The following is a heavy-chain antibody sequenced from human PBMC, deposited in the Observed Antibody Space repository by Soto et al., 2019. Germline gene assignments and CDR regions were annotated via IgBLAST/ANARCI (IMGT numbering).Heavy chain of an antibody. CDR2: ISSSSSYI. Sequence: PGGSLRLSCAASGFTFSSYSMNWVRQAPGKGLEWVSSISSSSSYIYYADSVKGRFTISRDNAKNSLYLQMNSLRAEDTAVYYCASLPYCSGGSCYLLTRLAGYMDVWGKGTTVTVSS. J-gene: IGHJ6*03. CDR1: GFTFSSYS. V-gene: IGHV3-21*01. CDR3: ASLPYCSGGSCYLLTRLAGYMDV. D-gene: IGHD2-15*01.